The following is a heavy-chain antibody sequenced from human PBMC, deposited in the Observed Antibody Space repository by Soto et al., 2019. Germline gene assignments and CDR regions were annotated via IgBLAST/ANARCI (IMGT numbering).Heavy chain of an antibody. CDR1: VFSLSNSRMG. D-gene: IGHD3-22*01. V-gene: IGHV2-26*01. CDR2: IFSNDEK. J-gene: IGHJ4*02. Sequence: QVTLKESGPVLVKPTETLTLTCTVSVFSLSNSRMGVSWNRQPPGTALEWLAHIFSNDEKSYSTSLKSRPTISNDTSRSQEGLTMTGVDPADTATYCCVRLRDTPDSSGYYSGGGVDYLGQGTLVTVCS. CDR3: VRLRDTPDSSGYYSGGGVDY.